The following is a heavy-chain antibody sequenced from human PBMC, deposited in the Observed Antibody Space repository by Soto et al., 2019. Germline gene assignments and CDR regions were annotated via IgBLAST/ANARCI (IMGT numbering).Heavy chain of an antibody. Sequence: ASVKVSCKVSGXTLTELXMHXXXQXPGKGLEGMGGFCPQDGETIYAQKFQGRVTMTEDTSTDTAYMELSSLRSEDTAVYYCAXXLTNWFDPWGQGTLVTVSS. CDR1: GXTLTELX. V-gene: IGHV1-24*01. CDR3: AXXLTNWFDP. CDR2: FCPQDGET. J-gene: IGHJ5*02.